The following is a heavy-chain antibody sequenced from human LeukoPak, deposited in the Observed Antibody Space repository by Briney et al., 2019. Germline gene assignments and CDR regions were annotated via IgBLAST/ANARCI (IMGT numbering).Heavy chain of an antibody. D-gene: IGHD6-13*01. J-gene: IGHJ5*02. CDR3: ARVAESRGYDWFDP. CDR1: GYSFTGYY. CDR2: INTNTGNP. Sequence: ASVKVSCKASGYSFTGYYMHWVRQAPGQGLEWMGWINTNTGNPTYAQGFTGRFVFSLDTSVSTAYLQISSLKAEDTAVYYCARVAESRGYDWFDPWGQGTLVTVSS. V-gene: IGHV7-4-1*02.